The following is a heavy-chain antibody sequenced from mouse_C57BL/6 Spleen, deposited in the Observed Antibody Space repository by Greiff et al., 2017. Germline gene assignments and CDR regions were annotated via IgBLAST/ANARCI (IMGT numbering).Heavy chain of an antibody. V-gene: IGHV1-9*01. J-gene: IGHJ4*01. CDR2: ILPGSGST. D-gene: IGHD1-1*01. CDR1: GYTFTGYW. CDR3: ARYFYYGSSYDYAMDY. Sequence: QVQLQQSGAELMKPGASVKLSCKATGYTFTGYWIEWVKQRPGHGLEWIGEILPGSGSTNYNEKFKGKATFTADTSSNTAYMQLSSLTTEDSAIYYCARYFYYGSSYDYAMDYWGQGTSVTVSS.